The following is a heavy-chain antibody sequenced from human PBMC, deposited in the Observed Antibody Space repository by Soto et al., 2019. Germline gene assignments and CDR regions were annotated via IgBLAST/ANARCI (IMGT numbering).Heavy chain of an antibody. CDR1: GFPLSDYG. Sequence: QVQLVESGGGVVQPGRSLRLSCAVSGFPLSDYGMHWVRQAPGKGLEWVAVIWYDESKKYYADSVKGRFTISRDTSKNTVYLQMNSLRVEDTAVYYCASERGSSYFDSWGQGTLVTVSS. D-gene: IGHD1-26*01. J-gene: IGHJ4*02. V-gene: IGHV3-33*01. CDR2: IWYDESKK. CDR3: ASERGSSYFDS.